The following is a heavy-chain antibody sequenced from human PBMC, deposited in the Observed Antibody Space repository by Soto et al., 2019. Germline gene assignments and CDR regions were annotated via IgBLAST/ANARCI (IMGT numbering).Heavy chain of an antibody. J-gene: IGHJ4*02. CDR2: ISYDGSNK. Sequence: GGSLRLSCAASGFTFSSYALHWVRQAPGKGLEWVAVISYDGSNKYYADSVKGRFTISRDNSKNTVYLQMKSLRRDDTAVYYCARDQNPYYGDYLFYSGQATLVTVSS. CDR3: ARDQNPYYGDYLFY. CDR1: GFTFSSYA. V-gene: IGHV3-30-3*01. D-gene: IGHD4-17*01.